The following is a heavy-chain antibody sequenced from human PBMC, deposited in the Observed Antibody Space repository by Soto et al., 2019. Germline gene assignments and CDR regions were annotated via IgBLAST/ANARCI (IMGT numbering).Heavy chain of an antibody. CDR2: INPNSGGT. V-gene: IGHV1-2*04. Sequence: ASVKVSCKASGYTFTGYYMHWVRQAPGQGLEWMGWINPNSGGTNYAQKFQGWVTMTRDTSISTAYMELSRLRSDDTAVYYCARGRRPGNYYYMDVWGKGTTVTVSS. CDR1: GYTFTGYY. J-gene: IGHJ6*03. CDR3: ARGRRPGNYYYMDV. D-gene: IGHD6-13*01.